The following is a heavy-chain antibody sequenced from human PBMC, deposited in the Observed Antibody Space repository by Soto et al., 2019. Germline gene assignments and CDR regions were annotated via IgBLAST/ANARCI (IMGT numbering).Heavy chain of an antibody. V-gene: IGHV2-5*02. CDR2: IYWDDDK. J-gene: IGHJ6*04. CDR1: GFSLSTSGVG. CDR3: AHSSAMGGGYYYGMDV. D-gene: IGHD5-18*01. Sequence: QITLKESGPPLVKPTQTLTLTCTFSGFSLSTSGVGVGWIRQPPGKTLEWLALIYWDDDKRYSPSLKSRLTNAKDTPKNLVALTTTNMAPMDTATYYCAHSSAMGGGYYYGMDVWGKGTTVTVSS.